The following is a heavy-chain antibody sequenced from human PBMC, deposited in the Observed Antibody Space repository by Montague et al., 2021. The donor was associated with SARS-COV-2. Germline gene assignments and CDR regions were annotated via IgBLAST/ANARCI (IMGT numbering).Heavy chain of an antibody. CDR2: IYYSGST. J-gene: IGHJ4*02. CDR3: ARGSFSTMIVVVISGSFDY. Sequence: SETLSLTCTVSGGSISSSSYYWGWIRQPPGKGLEWIGCIYYSGSTYYNPSLKSRVTISVDTSKNQFSLKLSSVTAADTAVYYCARGSFSTMIVVVISGSFDYWGQGTLVTVSS. D-gene: IGHD3-22*01. V-gene: IGHV4-39*07. CDR1: GGSISSSSYY.